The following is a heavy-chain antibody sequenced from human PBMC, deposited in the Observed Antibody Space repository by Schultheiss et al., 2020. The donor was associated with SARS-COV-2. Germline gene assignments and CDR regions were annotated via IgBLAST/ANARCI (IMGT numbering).Heavy chain of an antibody. J-gene: IGHJ6*02. V-gene: IGHV1-18*04. CDR3: ARDLPDTYYYGSGSYYTYYYYYGMDV. CDR2: ISAYNGNT. D-gene: IGHD3-10*01. CDR1: GYSFTSYW. Sequence: ISCKGSGYSFTSYWISWVRQAPGQGLEWMGWISAYNGNTNYAQKLQGRVTMTTDTSTSTAYMELRSLRSDDTAVYYCARDLPDTYYYGSGSYYTYYYYYGMDVWGQGTTVTVSS.